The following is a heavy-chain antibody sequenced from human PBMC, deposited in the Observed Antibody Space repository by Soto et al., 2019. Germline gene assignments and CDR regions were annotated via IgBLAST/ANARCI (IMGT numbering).Heavy chain of an antibody. V-gene: IGHV4-31*03. Sequence: QVQLQESGPGLVKPSQTLSLTCTVSGGSISSGGYYWSWIRQHPGKGLGWIGYIYCSGSTYYNPSLKGRVTISVDTSKNQFSLKLSSVTAADTAVYYCARAPMVRGVIFQGLFDPWGQGTLVTVSS. CDR3: ARAPMVRGVIFQGLFDP. D-gene: IGHD3-10*01. CDR2: IYCSGST. CDR1: GGSISSGGYY. J-gene: IGHJ5*02.